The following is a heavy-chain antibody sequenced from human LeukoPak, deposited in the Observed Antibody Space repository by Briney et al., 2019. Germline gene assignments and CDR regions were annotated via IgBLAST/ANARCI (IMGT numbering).Heavy chain of an antibody. D-gene: IGHD6-19*01. Sequence: GGSLRLSCGASEFTFSSCAMTWVRQAPGKGPEWVSAISGSGDNTYYADSVKGRFTISRDNSKTTLNLQMNSLRAEDTAVYYCAKGIGLAVAGLHYWGQGTLVTVSS. CDR1: EFTFSSCA. CDR2: ISGSGDNT. V-gene: IGHV3-23*01. CDR3: AKGIGLAVAGLHY. J-gene: IGHJ4*02.